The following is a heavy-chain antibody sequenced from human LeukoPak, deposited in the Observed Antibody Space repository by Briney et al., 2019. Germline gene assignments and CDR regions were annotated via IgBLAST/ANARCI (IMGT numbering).Heavy chain of an antibody. Sequence: ASVKVSCKASGYTFTSYGISWVRQAPGQGLEWMGWISAYNGNTNYAQKLQGRVTMTTDTSTSTAYMELRSLRSDDTAVYYCARDSAYYYDSSGYTKDDYWGQGTLVTVSS. CDR2: ISAYNGNT. CDR3: ARDSAYYYDSSGYTKDDY. CDR1: GYTFTSYG. J-gene: IGHJ4*02. V-gene: IGHV1-18*01. D-gene: IGHD3-22*01.